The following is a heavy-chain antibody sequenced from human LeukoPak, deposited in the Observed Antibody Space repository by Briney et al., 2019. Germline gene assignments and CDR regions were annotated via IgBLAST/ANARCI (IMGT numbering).Heavy chain of an antibody. CDR3: AKDIGGSYIS. CDR1: GFTFDDYA. Sequence: PGGSLRLSCAASGFTFDDYAMHWVRQAPGKGLEWVSLISWDGGSTYYADSVKGRFTISRDNSKNSLYLQMYSLRAEDTALYYCAKDIGGSYISWGQGTLVTVSS. D-gene: IGHD1-26*01. V-gene: IGHV3-43D*03. CDR2: ISWDGGST. J-gene: IGHJ4*02.